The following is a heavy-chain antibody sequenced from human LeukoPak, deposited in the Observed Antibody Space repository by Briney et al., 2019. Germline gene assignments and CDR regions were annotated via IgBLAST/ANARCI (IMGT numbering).Heavy chain of an antibody. D-gene: IGHD4-17*01. V-gene: IGHV3-66*01. Sequence: GGSLRLSCADSGFTVSSNYMSWVRQAPGKALEWVSVIYSGGSTYYADSVKGRFTISRDKSKNTVYLQMNSLRAEDTAVYYCARNVPVTTLGYWGQGTLVTVSS. CDR3: ARNVPVTTLGY. J-gene: IGHJ4*02. CDR1: GFTVSSNY. CDR2: IYSGGST.